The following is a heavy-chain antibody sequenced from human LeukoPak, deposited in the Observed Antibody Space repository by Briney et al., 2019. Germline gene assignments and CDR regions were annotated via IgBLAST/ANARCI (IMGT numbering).Heavy chain of an antibody. CDR2: ISSNGGST. CDR3: ARLRLLWFGESNYMDV. CDR1: GYTFTSYG. D-gene: IGHD3-10*01. V-gene: IGHV3-64*01. J-gene: IGHJ6*03. Sequence: SCKASGYTFTSYGISWVRQAPGKGLEYVSAISSNGGSTYYANSVKGRFTISRDNSKNTLYLQMGSLRAEDMAVYYCARLRLLWFGESNYMDVWGKGTTVTISS.